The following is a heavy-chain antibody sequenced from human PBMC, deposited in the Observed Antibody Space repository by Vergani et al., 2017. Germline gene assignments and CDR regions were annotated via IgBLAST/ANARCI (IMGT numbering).Heavy chain of an antibody. CDR1: GFTFFSYA. D-gene: IGHD3-10*01. CDR3: AKQYFVSGNYLFDY. V-gene: IGHV3-23*01. Sequence: EVQLLESGGNLIQPGGSLRLSCGASGFTFFSYAMTWVHLAPGKGLQWVSAVSGSDGNTFYTDSVKGRFTISRDNSKNMLFLQMNNLRTEDTAIYYCAKQYFVSGNYLFDYWGQGTLVTVFS. J-gene: IGHJ4*02. CDR2: VSGSDGNT.